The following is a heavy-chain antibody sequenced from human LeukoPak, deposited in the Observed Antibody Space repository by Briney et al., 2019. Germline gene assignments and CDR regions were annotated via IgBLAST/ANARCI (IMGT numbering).Heavy chain of an antibody. CDR2: ISGSGGST. Sequence: PGGSLRLSCAAYGVTFRSYWMGWVRQAPGKGLEWVSAISGSGGSTYYADSVKGRFTISRDNSKNTLYLQMNSLRAEDTAVYYCAKDVAPECELPPYYFDYWGQRTLVTVSS. CDR1: GVTFRSYW. D-gene: IGHD1-26*01. CDR3: AKDVAPECELPPYYFDY. J-gene: IGHJ4*02. V-gene: IGHV3-23*01.